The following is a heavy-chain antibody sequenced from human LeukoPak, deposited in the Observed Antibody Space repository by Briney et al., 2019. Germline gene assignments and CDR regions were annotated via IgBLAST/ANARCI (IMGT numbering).Heavy chain of an antibody. CDR2: IIPIFGTA. J-gene: IGHJ6*02. Sequence: SVKVSCKASGGTFSSYAISWVRQAPGQGLEWMGGIIPIFGTANYAQKFQGRVTITADESTSTAYMELSSLRPEDTAVYYCARGTYYYDSSGYPLWGYYYGMDVWGQGTTVTVSS. V-gene: IGHV1-69*13. D-gene: IGHD3-22*01. CDR3: ARGTYYYDSSGYPLWGYYYGMDV. CDR1: GGTFSSYA.